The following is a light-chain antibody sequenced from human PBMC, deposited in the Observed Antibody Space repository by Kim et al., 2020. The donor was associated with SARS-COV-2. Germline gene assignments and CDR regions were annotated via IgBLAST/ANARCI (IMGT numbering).Light chain of an antibody. CDR3: CSYAGSSWV. CDR2: DVS. Sequence: PGQSVTIACTGTSSDVGGYNYVSWYQQHPGKAPKLMIYDVSKRPSGVPDRFSGSKSGNTASLTISGLQAEDEADYYCCSYAGSSWVFGGGTKLTVL. J-gene: IGLJ3*02. CDR1: SSDVGGYNY. V-gene: IGLV2-11*01.